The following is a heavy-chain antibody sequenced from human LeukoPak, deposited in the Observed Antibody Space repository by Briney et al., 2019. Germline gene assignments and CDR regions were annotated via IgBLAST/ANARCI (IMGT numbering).Heavy chain of an antibody. CDR3: AKEKLGYWYFDL. CDR1: GFTVSSNY. CDR2: FYSGGST. V-gene: IGHV3-53*01. D-gene: IGHD1-26*01. J-gene: IGHJ2*01. Sequence: PGGSLRLSCAASGFTVSSNYMNWVRQAPGKGLEWVSVFYSGGSTYYAESVKGRFTISRDNSKNTLYLQMNSLRAEDTAVYYCAKEKLGYWYFDLWGRGILVTVSS.